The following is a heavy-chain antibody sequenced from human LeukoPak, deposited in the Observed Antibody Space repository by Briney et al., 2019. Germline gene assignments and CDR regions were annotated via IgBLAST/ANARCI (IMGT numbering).Heavy chain of an antibody. V-gene: IGHV1-69*13. CDR3: ARTNMSVH. CDR1: GGTPSAFV. D-gene: IGHD2-8*01. J-gene: IGHJ4*02. Sequence: SVYASPELSGGTPSAFVVTMGPQAPGQGLEWMGGIIPIFGTANYAQKFQGRVTITADESTSTAYMELSSLRSEDTAVYYCARTNMSVHWGQGTLVTVSS. CDR2: IIPIFGTA.